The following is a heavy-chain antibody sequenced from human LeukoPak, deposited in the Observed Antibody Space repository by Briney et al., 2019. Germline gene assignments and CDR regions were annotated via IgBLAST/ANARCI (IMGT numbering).Heavy chain of an antibody. V-gene: IGHV4-30-2*01. J-gene: IGHJ6*02. CDR3: ARGSGVVFYYYYGMDV. CDR2: IYHSGST. CDR1: GGSISSGGYS. D-gene: IGHD3-3*01. Sequence: SQTLSLTCAVSGGSISSGGYSWSWIRQPPGKGLEWIGYIYHSGSTYYNPSLKSRVTISVDRSKNQFSLKLSSVTAADTAVYYCARGSGVVFYYYYGMDVWGQGTTVTVSS.